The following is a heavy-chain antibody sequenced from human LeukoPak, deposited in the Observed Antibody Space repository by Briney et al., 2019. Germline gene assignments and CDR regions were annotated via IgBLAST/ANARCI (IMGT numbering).Heavy chain of an antibody. D-gene: IGHD4-17*01. J-gene: IGHJ4*02. CDR2: ISYDGSNK. Sequence: GGSLRLSCAASGFTFSSYAMHWVRQAPGKGLEWVAVISYDGSNKYYADSVKGRFTISRDNSKNTLYLQMNSLRAEDTAVYYCARKDYGDYFDYGGQGTLVTVSS. CDR3: ARKDYGDYFDY. V-gene: IGHV3-30-3*01. CDR1: GFTFSSYA.